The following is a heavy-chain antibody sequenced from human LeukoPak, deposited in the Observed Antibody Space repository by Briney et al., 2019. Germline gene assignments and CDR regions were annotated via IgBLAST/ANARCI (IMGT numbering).Heavy chain of an antibody. CDR3: ARGTTPIDH. Sequence: SETLSLTCTVSAGSISSYYWSWIRQPPGKGLEWIGYIYYSGSTNYNPSLKSRVTMSVDTSKNQFSLKLSSVTAADTAVYYCARGTTPIDHWGQGTLVTVSS. D-gene: IGHD1-7*01. J-gene: IGHJ4*02. CDR2: IYYSGST. V-gene: IGHV4-59*01. CDR1: AGSISSYY.